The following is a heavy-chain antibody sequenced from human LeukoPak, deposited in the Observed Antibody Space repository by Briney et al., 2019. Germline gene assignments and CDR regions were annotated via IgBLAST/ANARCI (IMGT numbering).Heavy chain of an antibody. V-gene: IGHV3-23*01. CDR3: AKRYDHGYSYGWKYYFDY. J-gene: IGHJ4*02. D-gene: IGHD5-18*01. CDR2: ISGSGGST. Sequence: PGGSLRLSCAASGFPFSSYAMSWVRQAPGKGLEWVSSISGSGGSTYYADSVKGRFTIPRDISKNTLYLQMNSLRAEDTAVYYCAKRYDHGYSYGWKYYFDYWGQGTLVTVSS. CDR1: GFPFSSYA.